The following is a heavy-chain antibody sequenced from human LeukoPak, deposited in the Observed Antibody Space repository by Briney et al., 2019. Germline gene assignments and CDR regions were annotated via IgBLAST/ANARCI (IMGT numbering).Heavy chain of an antibody. V-gene: IGHV3-21*01. J-gene: IGHJ6*02. CDR2: ISGSSSYI. CDR1: GFTFSSYS. CDR3: ARPSYYDFWSGYIKATYYYYGMDV. D-gene: IGHD3-3*01. Sequence: GGSLRLSCAASGFTFSSYSMNWVRQAPGKGLEWVSSISGSSSYIYYADSVKGRFTISRDNAKNSLYLQMNSLRAEDTAVYYCARPSYYDFWSGYIKATYYYYGMDVWGQGTTVTVSS.